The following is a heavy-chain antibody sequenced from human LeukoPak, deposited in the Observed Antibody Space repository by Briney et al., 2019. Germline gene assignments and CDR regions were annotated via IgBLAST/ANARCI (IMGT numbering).Heavy chain of an antibody. Sequence: GESLKISCKGSGYSFTSSWIGWVRQMPGKGLEWMAIIYPDDSDTRYSPSFQGQVTISADNSISTAYLQWSSLKASDTAIYYCAKYNTGRYFDYWGQGTLVTVSS. V-gene: IGHV5-51*01. D-gene: IGHD1-14*01. CDR2: IYPDDSDT. J-gene: IGHJ4*02. CDR3: AKYNTGRYFDY. CDR1: GYSFTSSW.